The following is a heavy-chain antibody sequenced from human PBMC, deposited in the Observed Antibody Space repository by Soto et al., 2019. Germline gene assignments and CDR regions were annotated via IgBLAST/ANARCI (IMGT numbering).Heavy chain of an antibody. V-gene: IGHV3-7*02. J-gene: IGHJ4*02. CDR2: IKQDENGK. Sequence: EVQLVESGGGLVQPGGSLRLSCEASGFTFSSRWMTWVRQGPGKGLEWVANIKQDENGKDYVDSVKGRFTISRDDAKNSLSRQMNSVRDEDTAVYYCATHDCATAAGLVLDFWGPGTLVTVSS. D-gene: IGHD6-13*01. CDR3: ATHDCATAAGLVLDF. CDR1: GFTFSSRW.